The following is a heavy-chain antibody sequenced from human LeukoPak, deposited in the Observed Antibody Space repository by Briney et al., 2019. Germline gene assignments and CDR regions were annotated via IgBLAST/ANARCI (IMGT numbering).Heavy chain of an antibody. Sequence: GSLRLSCAASGFTFSSYVMSWVRQAPGKGLEWASSISGSGGSTYYADSMKGRFTISRDNSKNTLYLQMNSLRAEDTAIYYCAKPTSMQGITAAGIDYWGQGTLVTVSS. CDR3: AKPTSMQGITAAGIDY. CDR1: GFTFSSYV. V-gene: IGHV3-23*01. D-gene: IGHD6-13*01. CDR2: ISGSGGST. J-gene: IGHJ4*02.